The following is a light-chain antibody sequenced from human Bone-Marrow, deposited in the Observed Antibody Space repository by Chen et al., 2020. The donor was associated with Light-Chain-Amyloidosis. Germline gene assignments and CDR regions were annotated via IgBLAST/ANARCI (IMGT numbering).Light chain of an antibody. CDR1: DLTTKY. CDR2: RDT. V-gene: IGLV3-25*03. CDR3: QSADSSGTYEVI. J-gene: IGLJ2*01. Sequence: SYDLTQPPSVSVSPGHTARITCYGDDLTTKYAYCYQQKPGQAPVLVIHRDTERPSGISERFSGSSSGTTATLTISGVQAEDEADYHCQSADSSGTYEVIFGGGTKLTVL.